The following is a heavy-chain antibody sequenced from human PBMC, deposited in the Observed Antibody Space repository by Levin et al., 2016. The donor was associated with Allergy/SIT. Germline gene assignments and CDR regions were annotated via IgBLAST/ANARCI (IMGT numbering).Heavy chain of an antibody. V-gene: IGHV3-30*03. J-gene: IGHJ4*02. CDR2: ISYDGTNI. D-gene: IGHD2-8*01. CDR3: AHGLFTAGSPFDY. Sequence: WIRQPPGKGLEWVGFISYDGTNIYYADSVRGRFTLSRDNSKSTLYLQMSSLRPDDTALYYCAHGLFTAGSPFDYWGQGTLVTVSS.